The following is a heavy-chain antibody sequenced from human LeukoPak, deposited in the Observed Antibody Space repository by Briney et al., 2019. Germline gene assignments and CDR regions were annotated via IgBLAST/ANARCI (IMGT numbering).Heavy chain of an antibody. CDR2: IYHSGST. Sequence: PSGTLSLTCAVSGGSISSSNWWSWVRQPPGKGLEWIGEIYHSGSTNHNPSLKSRVTISVDKSKNQFSLKLSSVTAADTAVYYCASLYYYDSSGYLEVNAFDIWGQGTMVTVSS. D-gene: IGHD3-22*01. CDR1: GGSISSSNW. J-gene: IGHJ3*02. CDR3: ASLYYYDSSGYLEVNAFDI. V-gene: IGHV4-4*02.